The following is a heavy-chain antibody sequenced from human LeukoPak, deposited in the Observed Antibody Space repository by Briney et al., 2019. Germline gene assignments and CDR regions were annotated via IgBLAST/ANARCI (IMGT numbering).Heavy chain of an antibody. V-gene: IGHV3-23*01. D-gene: IGHD3-22*01. CDR3: AKGGNSGYYYACEH. CDR1: GFTFNSYW. Sequence: GGSLRLSCVASGFTFNSYWMSWVRQAPGKGLEWVSTFSGSDGSTYYADSVKGRFTISRDNSKNTLYLQMNSLRAEDTAVYYCAKGGNSGYYYACEHWGQGTLVTVSS. CDR2: FSGSDGST. J-gene: IGHJ4*02.